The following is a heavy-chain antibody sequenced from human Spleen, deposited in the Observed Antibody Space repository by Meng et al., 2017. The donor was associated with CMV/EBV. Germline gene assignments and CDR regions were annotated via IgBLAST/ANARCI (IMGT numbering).Heavy chain of an antibody. CDR1: FPFSCHS. D-gene: IGHD3-3*01. Sequence: FPFSCHSMAWAPPASGKWLDWVSVLFSGCITDVVCTVPGRLTLSRAHSKNTLSIQMTSLRAADTPVYYCASSYHDFWSGYNWGSFDPWGQGTLVTVSS. V-gene: IGHV3-66*02. CDR2: LFSGCIT. J-gene: IGHJ5*02. CDR3: ASSYHDFWSGYNWGSFDP.